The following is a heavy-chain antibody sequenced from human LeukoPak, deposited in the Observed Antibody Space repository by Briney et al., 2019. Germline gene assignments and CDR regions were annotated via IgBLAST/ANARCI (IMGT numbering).Heavy chain of an antibody. CDR3: AKDTTVLKPAGVDYYYMDV. Sequence: GGSLRLSCAASGFTFSSYAMSWVRQAPGKGLEWVSAIIGSGGSTYYADSVKGRFTISRDNSKNTLYLQTNSLRAEDTAVYYCAKDTTVLKPAGVDYYYMDVWGKGTTVTVSS. V-gene: IGHV3-23*01. D-gene: IGHD4-23*01. J-gene: IGHJ6*03. CDR2: IIGSGGST. CDR1: GFTFSSYA.